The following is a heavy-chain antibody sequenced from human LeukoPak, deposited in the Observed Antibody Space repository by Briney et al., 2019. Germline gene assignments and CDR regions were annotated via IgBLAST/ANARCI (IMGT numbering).Heavy chain of an antibody. CDR1: GFTFSSYG. CDR3: AKSRIQLWSYYYYYYMDV. Sequence: GGSLRLSCAASGFTFSSYGMHWVRRAPGKGLEWVAFIRYDGSNKYYADSVKGRFTISRDNSKNTLYLQMNSLRAEDTAVYYCAKSRIQLWSYYYYYYMDVWGKGTTVTVSS. V-gene: IGHV3-30*02. J-gene: IGHJ6*03. D-gene: IGHD5-18*01. CDR2: IRYDGSNK.